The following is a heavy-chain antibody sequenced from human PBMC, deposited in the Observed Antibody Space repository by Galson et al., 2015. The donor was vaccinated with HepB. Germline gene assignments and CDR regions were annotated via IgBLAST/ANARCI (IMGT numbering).Heavy chain of an antibody. CDR3: GSGSYYRRRWFDP. Sequence: ISGDSVSSTNTAWNWIRQSPSRGLEWLGRTYYRSKWYNDYAVSVKSRITINPDTSKNQFSLQLNSVTPEDTAVYYYGSGSYYRRRWFDPWGQGTLVTVSS. CDR2: TYYRSKWYN. D-gene: IGHD3-10*01. CDR1: GDSVSSTNTA. V-gene: IGHV6-1*01. J-gene: IGHJ5*02.